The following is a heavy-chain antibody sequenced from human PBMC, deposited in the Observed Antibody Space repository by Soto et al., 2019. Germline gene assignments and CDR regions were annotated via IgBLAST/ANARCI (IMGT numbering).Heavy chain of an antibody. CDR3: AKEVPGYIFATLDY. CDR1: GFTFSNYG. V-gene: IGHV3-30*02. Sequence: GGSLRLSCEASGFTFSNYGMHWVRQAPGKGLEWVAVIMYDGSNKYYAASVKGRFTISRDNSKNTLYLQLNSLRPEDTAVYYCAKEVPGYIFATLDYWGLGTLVTVSS. D-gene: IGHD2-15*01. J-gene: IGHJ4*02. CDR2: IMYDGSNK.